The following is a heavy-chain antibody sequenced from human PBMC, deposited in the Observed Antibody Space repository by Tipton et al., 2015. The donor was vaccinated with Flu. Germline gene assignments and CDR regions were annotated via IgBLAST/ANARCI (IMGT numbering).Heavy chain of an antibody. CDR3: TRFSKPYYYYYMDV. CDR2: IKSKTDGGTT. CDR1: GFTFSNAW. J-gene: IGHJ6*03. V-gene: IGHV3-15*01. D-gene: IGHD3-10*01. Sequence: SLRLSCAASGFTFSNAWMSWVRQAPGKGLEWVGRIKSKTDGGTTDYAAPVKGRFTISRDDSKNTLYLQMNSLKTEDTAVYYCTRFSKPYYYYYMDVWGKGTTVTVSS.